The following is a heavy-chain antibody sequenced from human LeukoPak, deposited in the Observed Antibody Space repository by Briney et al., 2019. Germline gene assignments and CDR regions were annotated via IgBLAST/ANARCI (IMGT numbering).Heavy chain of an antibody. CDR2: ISHDGRTK. V-gene: IGHV3-30*04. D-gene: IGHD5-24*01. CDR3: ARPSPPGDGYNPPDH. CDR1: GFNFDNFA. Sequence: SGKSLTLSCVVSGFNFDNFAMHWVRQPLGKGLEWVAVISHDGRTKYYADSMKGRITISRDNSKNTLFLQMNNLRSEDTAVYFCARPSPPGDGYNPPDHWGQGTLATVSS. J-gene: IGHJ4*02.